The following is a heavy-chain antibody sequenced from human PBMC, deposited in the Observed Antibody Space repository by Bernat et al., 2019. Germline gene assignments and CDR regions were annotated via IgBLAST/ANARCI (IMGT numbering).Heavy chain of an antibody. CDR3: ARGTKYGAFDI. V-gene: IGHV4-59*01. J-gene: IGHJ3*02. D-gene: IGHD2-2*01. Sequence: QVQLQESGPGLVKPSETLSLTCTVSGGSISSYYWSWIRQPPGKGLEWIGYIYYSGTTNYNPPLKSRVTIAVDTSKNQCSLKLSSVTAADTAVYYCARGTKYGAFDIWGQGTMVTVSS. CDR2: IYYSGTT. CDR1: GGSISSYY.